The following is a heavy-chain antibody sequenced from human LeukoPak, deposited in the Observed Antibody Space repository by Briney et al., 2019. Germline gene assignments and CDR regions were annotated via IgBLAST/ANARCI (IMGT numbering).Heavy chain of an antibody. CDR1: GFTFSSHA. CDR2: ISYDGSNK. D-gene: IGHD4-23*01. J-gene: IGHJ4*02. CDR3: AREINNGRYGGVGN. V-gene: IGHV3-30-3*01. Sequence: GRSLRLSCAASGFTFSSHAMHWVRQAPGKGLEGVAVISYDGSNKYYADSVQGRFTISRDNSKNTVYLQMNSLRAEDTAMYYCAREINNGRYGGVGNWGQGTLVTVSS.